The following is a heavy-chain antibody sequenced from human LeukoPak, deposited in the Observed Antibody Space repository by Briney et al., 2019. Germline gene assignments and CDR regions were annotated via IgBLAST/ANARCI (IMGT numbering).Heavy chain of an antibody. CDR2: IYSGGST. J-gene: IGHJ4*02. Sequence: PGGSLRLSCAASGFTIGSNYMSWVRQAPGKGLEWVSVIYSGGSTSYADSVKGRFTISRDNSKNTLYLQMNSLRAEDTAVYYCARKTDHQTGGDYWGQGTLVTVSS. CDR1: GFTIGSNY. D-gene: IGHD1-1*01. CDR3: ARKTDHQTGGDY. V-gene: IGHV3-66*01.